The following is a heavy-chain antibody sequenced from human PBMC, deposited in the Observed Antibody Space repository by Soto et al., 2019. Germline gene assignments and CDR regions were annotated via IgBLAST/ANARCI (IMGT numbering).Heavy chain of an antibody. CDR3: ARAAWTTVTHRLNDVFDV. CDR1: GYTFTNYY. Sequence: QVQLVQSGAEVKKPGASVRVSCKASGYTFTNYYIDWVRQAPGQGLEWMGIINPNGGSTMYAQKFQGSVTMTRDTSTSTVYMELSSLRSEDTAVYYCARAAWTTVTHRLNDVFDVWGQGTMVTVSS. CDR2: INPNGGST. J-gene: IGHJ3*01. V-gene: IGHV1-46*03. D-gene: IGHD4-4*01.